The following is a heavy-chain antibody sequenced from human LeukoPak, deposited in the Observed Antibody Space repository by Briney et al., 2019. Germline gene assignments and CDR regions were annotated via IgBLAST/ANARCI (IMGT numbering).Heavy chain of an antibody. CDR3: ARDAVVVVAASGPGYYFDY. CDR2: INQDGTEK. Sequence: GESLRLSCAASGFTFTTYWMSWVRQFPGKGLQWVANINQDGTEKYYVDSVKGRFTISRDSAKNSLYLQMNSLRAEDTAVYYCARDAVVVVAASGPGYYFDYWGQGTLVTVSS. CDR1: GFTFTTYW. V-gene: IGHV3-7*01. J-gene: IGHJ4*02. D-gene: IGHD2-15*01.